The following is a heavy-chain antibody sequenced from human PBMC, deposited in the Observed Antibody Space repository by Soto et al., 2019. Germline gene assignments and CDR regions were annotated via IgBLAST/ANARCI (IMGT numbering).Heavy chain of an antibody. V-gene: IGHV1-46*04. CDR1: GYTFTSYY. Sequence: QVQLVQSGAEVKKPGASVKVSCKASGYTFTSYYIHWVRQAPGQGLEWMGIINPCGGSTSYAQKLQGRVTMTRDTSTSTVYMELSSLRSEDTAVYYCARGSVAGRRFDYWGQGTLVNVSS. CDR2: INPCGGST. CDR3: ARGSVAGRRFDY. J-gene: IGHJ4*02. D-gene: IGHD6-19*01.